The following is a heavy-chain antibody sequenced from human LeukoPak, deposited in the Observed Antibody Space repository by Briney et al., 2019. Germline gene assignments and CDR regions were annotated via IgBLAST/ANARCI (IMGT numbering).Heavy chain of an antibody. Sequence: ASVKVSCKASGGTFSSYAISWVRQAPGQGLEWMGRIIPILGTANYAQKFQGRVTITTDESTSTAYMELSSLRSEDTAVYYCARFPWRDLDAFDIWGQGTMVTVSS. D-gene: IGHD1-1*01. CDR2: IIPILGTA. J-gene: IGHJ3*02. V-gene: IGHV1-69*11. CDR1: GGTFSSYA. CDR3: ARFPWRDLDAFDI.